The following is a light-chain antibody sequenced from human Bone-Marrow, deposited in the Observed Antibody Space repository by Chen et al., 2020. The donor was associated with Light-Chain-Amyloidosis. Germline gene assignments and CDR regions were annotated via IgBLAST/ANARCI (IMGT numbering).Light chain of an antibody. V-gene: IGLV3-25*03. CDR2: RDT. J-gene: IGLJ2*01. CDR1: DLPTKY. Sequence: SYELTQPPSVSVSPGQTARITCSGDDLPTKYAYWYQQKPGQAPVLVIHRDTERPSGISERFSGYSCGPTATFNISGVQAEDEADYHCQSADSSGTYEVIFGGGTKLTVL. CDR3: QSADSSGTYEVI.